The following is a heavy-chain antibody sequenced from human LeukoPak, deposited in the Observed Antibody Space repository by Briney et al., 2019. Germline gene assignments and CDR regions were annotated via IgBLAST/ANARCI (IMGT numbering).Heavy chain of an antibody. V-gene: IGHV1-8*01. CDR3: ARVLGALRESYFDY. CDR1: GYTFTSYD. D-gene: IGHD3-16*01. CDR2: MNPNSGNT. J-gene: IGHJ4*02. Sequence: ASVKVSCKASGYTFTSYDINWVRQATGQGLEWMGWMNPNSGNTGYAQKFQGRVTMTRNTSISTAYMELSSLRSEDTAVYYCARVLGALRESYFDYWGQGTLVTVSS.